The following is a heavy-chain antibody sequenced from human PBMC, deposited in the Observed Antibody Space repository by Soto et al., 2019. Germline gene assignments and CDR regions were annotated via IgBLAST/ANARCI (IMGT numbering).Heavy chain of an antibody. D-gene: IGHD2-15*01. CDR3: ARDCSGATCSFNY. Sequence: ASVKVSCKASGYTFTSYDINWVRQATGQGLEWMGYMNPNSAKIGHAQKFQGRVTMTRDTSISTAYMELRSLRSDDTAVYYCARDCSGATCSFNYWGQGTLVTVSS. CDR1: GYTFTSYD. J-gene: IGHJ4*02. V-gene: IGHV1-8*01. CDR2: MNPNSAKI.